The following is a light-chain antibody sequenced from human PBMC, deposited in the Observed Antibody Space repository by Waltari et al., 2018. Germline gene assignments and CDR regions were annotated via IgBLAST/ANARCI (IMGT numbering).Light chain of an antibody. Sequence: QSVLTQPPSASGTPGQRVTISCSGSSSNIGSNYVYWYQQRPGTAPQLLIYRNNQRPAGVPDRFSGSKSGTSASLAISGLRSEDEADYYCAAWDDSLSGWVFGGGTKLTVL. CDR1: SSNIGSNY. CDR3: AAWDDSLSGWV. CDR2: RNN. J-gene: IGLJ3*02. V-gene: IGLV1-47*01.